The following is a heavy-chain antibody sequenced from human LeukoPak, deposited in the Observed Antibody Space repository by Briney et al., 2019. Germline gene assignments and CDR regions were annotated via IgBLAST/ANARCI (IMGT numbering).Heavy chain of an antibody. D-gene: IGHD4-23*01. CDR3: ARSDYGGGRNY. CDR1: GFTFSSYA. CDR2: ISYDGSNK. Sequence: GGSLRLSCAASGFTFSSYAMHWVRQAPGKGLEWVAVISYDGSNKYYADSVKGRFTISGDNSKNTLYLQMNSLRAEDTAVYYCARSDYGGGRNYWGQGTLVTVSS. V-gene: IGHV3-30-3*01. J-gene: IGHJ4*02.